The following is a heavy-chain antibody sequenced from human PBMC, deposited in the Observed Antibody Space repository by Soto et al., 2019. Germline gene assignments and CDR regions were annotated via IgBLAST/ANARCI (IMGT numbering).Heavy chain of an antibody. CDR3: ARGSGSYYYYYGMDV. Sequence: GGSLRLSCAASGFTFSSYDMHWVRQATGKGLEWVSAIGTAGDTYYPGSVKGRFTISRENAKNSLYLQMNSLRAGDTAVDCCARGSGSYYYYYGMDVWGQGTTVTVSS. J-gene: IGHJ6*02. D-gene: IGHD1-26*01. CDR1: GFTFSSYD. CDR2: IGTAGDT. V-gene: IGHV3-13*01.